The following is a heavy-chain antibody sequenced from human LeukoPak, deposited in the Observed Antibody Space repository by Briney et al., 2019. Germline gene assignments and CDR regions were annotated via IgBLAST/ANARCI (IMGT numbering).Heavy chain of an antibody. Sequence: GGSLRLSCAASGFTFSSYAMSWVRQAPGKGLEWVSGISGSGGSTYYADSVKGRFTISRDNSKNMLSLQMNSLRAEDTAVYYCAKDNYYDSSGYYGEYFQHWGQGTLVTVSS. V-gene: IGHV3-23*01. CDR3: AKDNYYDSSGYYGEYFQH. CDR2: ISGSGGST. D-gene: IGHD3-22*01. CDR1: GFTFSSYA. J-gene: IGHJ1*01.